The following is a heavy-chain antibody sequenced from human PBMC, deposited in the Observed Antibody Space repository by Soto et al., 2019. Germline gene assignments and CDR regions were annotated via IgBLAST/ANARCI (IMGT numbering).Heavy chain of an antibody. J-gene: IGHJ4*02. D-gene: IGHD2-8*01. Sequence: EVQLLESGGGSVQPGGSLRLSCAASGFTFSSYAMSWVRQAPGGGLEWVSAISGSGDSPYSADSVKGRFTISRDNSRNTLYLQMNSLRAEDTAIYYCARESTPLLGYCTNGVCCNDYWGQGTLVTVSS. CDR1: GFTFSSYA. CDR2: ISGSGDSP. CDR3: ARESTPLLGYCTNGVCCNDY. V-gene: IGHV3-23*01.